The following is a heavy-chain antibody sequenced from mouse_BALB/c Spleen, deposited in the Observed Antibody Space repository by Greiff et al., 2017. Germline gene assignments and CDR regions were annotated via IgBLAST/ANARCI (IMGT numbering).Heavy chain of an antibody. J-gene: IGHJ4*01. Sequence: EVKVVESGGGLVKPGGSLKLSCAASGFTFSDYYMYWVRQTPEKRLEWVATISDGGSYTYYPDSVKGRFTISRDNAKNNLYLQMSSLKSEDTAMYYCARAGLRYAMDYWGQGTSVTVSS. CDR3: ARAGLRYAMDY. D-gene: IGHD2-4*01. CDR2: ISDGGSYT. V-gene: IGHV5-4*02. CDR1: GFTFSDYY.